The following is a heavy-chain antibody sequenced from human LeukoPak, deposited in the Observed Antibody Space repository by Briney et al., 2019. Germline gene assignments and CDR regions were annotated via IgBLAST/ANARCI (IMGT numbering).Heavy chain of an antibody. CDR1: GFTFSSYW. CDR2: MKQDGSEK. Sequence: SGGSLRLSCAASGFTFSSYWMTWVRQAPGKGLEWVANMKQDGSEKYYVDSVKGRFTISRDNAKDSLYLQMNSLRAEDTAVYYCARDAMTTGGAFDFWGQGTMVTVPS. V-gene: IGHV3-7*01. J-gene: IGHJ3*01. CDR3: ARDAMTTGGAFDF. D-gene: IGHD4-17*01.